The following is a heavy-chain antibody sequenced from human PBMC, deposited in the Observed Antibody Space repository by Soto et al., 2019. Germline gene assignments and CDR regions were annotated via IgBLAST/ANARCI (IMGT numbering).Heavy chain of an antibody. V-gene: IGHV4-39*01. Sequence: SETLSLTCTVSGGSISSSSYYWGWIRQPPGKGLEWIGSIYYSGSTYYNPSLKSRVTISVDTSKNQFSLKLSSVTAADTAVYYCARLIADYYFDYWGQGTLVTGLL. D-gene: IGHD3-22*01. CDR1: GGSISSSSYY. CDR2: IYYSGST. J-gene: IGHJ4*02. CDR3: ARLIADYYFDY.